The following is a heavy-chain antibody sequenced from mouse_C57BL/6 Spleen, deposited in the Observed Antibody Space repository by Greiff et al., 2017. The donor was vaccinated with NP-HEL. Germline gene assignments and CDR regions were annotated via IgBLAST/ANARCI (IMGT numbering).Heavy chain of an antibody. D-gene: IGHD4-1*01. V-gene: IGHV10-1*01. CDR1: GFSFNTYA. Sequence: EVKLVESGGGLVQPKGSLKLSCAASGFSFNTYAMNWVRQAPGKGLEWVARIRSKSNNYATYYADSVKDRFTISRDDSESMLYLQMNNLKTEDTAMYYCVRQGWDVAWFAYWGQGTLVTVSA. CDR2: IRSKSNNYAT. CDR3: VRQGWDVAWFAY. J-gene: IGHJ3*01.